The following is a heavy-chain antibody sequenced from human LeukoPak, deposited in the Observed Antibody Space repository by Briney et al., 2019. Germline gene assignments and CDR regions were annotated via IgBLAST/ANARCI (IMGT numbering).Heavy chain of an antibody. J-gene: IGHJ5*02. D-gene: IGHD6-19*01. CDR1: GGSISSYY. V-gene: IGHV4-4*07. CDR2: IYTSGST. CDR3: ARDGSSGWYRGRFDP. Sequence: SETLSLTCTVSGGSISSYYWSWIRQPAGKGLEWIGRIYTSGSTNYNPSLKSRVTMSVDTSKNQFSLKLSSVTAADTAVYYCARDGSSGWYRGRFDPWGQGTLVTVSS.